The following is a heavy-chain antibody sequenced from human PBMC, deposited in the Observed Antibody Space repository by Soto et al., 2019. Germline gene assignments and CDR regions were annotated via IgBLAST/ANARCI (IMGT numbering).Heavy chain of an antibody. J-gene: IGHJ4*02. CDR3: AKSGEGGYDSNNDHSSGLLMGPS. V-gene: IGHV3-33*06. CDR1: GFIFSNYG. CDR2: IYYDGSYE. D-gene: IGHD3-22*01. Sequence: GGSLRLSCAASGFIFSNYGMHWVRQAPGKGLEWVALIYYDGSYENYADSVKGRFTISRDNSKSTLWLQMNSLRVEDTAVYYCAKSGEGGYDSNNDHSSGLLMGPSWGRGTLVTVSS.